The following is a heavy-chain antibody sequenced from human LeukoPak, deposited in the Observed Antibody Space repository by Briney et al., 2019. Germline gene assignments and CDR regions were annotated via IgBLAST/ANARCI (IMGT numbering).Heavy chain of an antibody. CDR2: IYYSGST. CDR3: ARQEGQLWFSSGVY. Sequence: SETLSLTCTVSGGSISSSSYYWGWIRQPPGKGLEWIGSIYYSGSTYYNPSLKSRVTISVDTSKNQFSLKLSSVTAADTAVHYCARQEGQLWFSSGVYWGQGTLVTVSS. D-gene: IGHD5-18*01. J-gene: IGHJ4*02. V-gene: IGHV4-39*01. CDR1: GGSISSSSYY.